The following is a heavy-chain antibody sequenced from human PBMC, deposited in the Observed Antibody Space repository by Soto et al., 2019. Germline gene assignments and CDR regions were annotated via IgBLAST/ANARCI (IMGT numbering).Heavy chain of an antibody. CDR1: GFTFSSYA. CDR3: AMGYSYAPFDP. V-gene: IGHV3-23*01. D-gene: IGHD5-18*01. Sequence: GGSLRLSCAASGFTFSSYAMSWVRQAPGKGLEWVSGISGSGDSTYYADSVKGRFTISRDNSKSTLYLQMNSLRAEDTAVYYCAMGYSYAPFDPWGQGTLVTVSS. J-gene: IGHJ5*02. CDR2: ISGSGDST.